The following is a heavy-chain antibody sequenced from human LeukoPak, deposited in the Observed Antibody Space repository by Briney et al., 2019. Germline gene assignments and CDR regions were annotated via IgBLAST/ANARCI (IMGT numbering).Heavy chain of an antibody. CDR1: GYTFSNYY. CDR3: ARDHATIGKYDY. V-gene: IGHV1-46*01. J-gene: IGHJ4*02. Sequence: GASVKVSCKASGYTFSNYYMHWVRQAPGQGLEWMGTINPSGGSTTYAQKFQGRVTMTRDTSTRTVYVELRNLRSEDTAVYYCARDHATIGKYDYWGQGTLVTVSS. D-gene: IGHD3-9*01. CDR2: INPSGGST.